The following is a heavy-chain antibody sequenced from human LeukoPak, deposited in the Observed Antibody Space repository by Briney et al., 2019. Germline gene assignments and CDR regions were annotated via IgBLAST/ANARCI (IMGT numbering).Heavy chain of an antibody. CDR2: IYPGDSET. J-gene: IGHJ4*02. V-gene: IGHV5-51*01. CDR3: ARGYCSSTRCYKGFDY. D-gene: IGHD2-2*02. CDR1: GYTFTSYW. Sequence: GESLKISCKGSGYTFTSYWIGWVRQMPGKGLEWMGIIYPGDSETRYSPSFQGQVTISADESMTTAYLQWSSLKASDTAMYYCARGYCSSTRCYKGFDYWGQRTLVTVSS.